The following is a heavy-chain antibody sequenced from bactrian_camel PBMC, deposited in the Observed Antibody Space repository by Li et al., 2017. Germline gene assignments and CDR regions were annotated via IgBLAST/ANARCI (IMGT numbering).Heavy chain of an antibody. CDR3: AKGEGTWFNELMY. J-gene: IGHJ4*01. CDR2: ISADGATT. CDR1: GFTFSTYY. D-gene: IGHD5*01. V-gene: IGHV3S28*01. Sequence: QLVESGGELVQPGGSLRLSCAASGFTFSTYYMSWVRQAPGKGLEWVAGISADGATTYYPDSAKGRFSVSRDNAENTLHLQLNSLRPEDAGMYYCAKGEGTWFNELMYWGQGTQVTVS.